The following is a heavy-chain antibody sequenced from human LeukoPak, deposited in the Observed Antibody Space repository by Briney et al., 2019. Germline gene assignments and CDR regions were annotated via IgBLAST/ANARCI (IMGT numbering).Heavy chain of an antibody. V-gene: IGHV4-4*07. Sequence: SETLSLTCTVSGGSISSYYWSWIRQPAGKGLEWIGRIYTSGSTNYNPSLKSRVTMSVDTSKNQFSLKLSSVTAADTAVYYCARGGYCSGGSCYYYYYYMDVWGKGTTVTISS. CDR1: GGSISSYY. CDR3: ARGGYCSGGSCYYYYYYMDV. D-gene: IGHD2-15*01. J-gene: IGHJ6*03. CDR2: IYTSGST.